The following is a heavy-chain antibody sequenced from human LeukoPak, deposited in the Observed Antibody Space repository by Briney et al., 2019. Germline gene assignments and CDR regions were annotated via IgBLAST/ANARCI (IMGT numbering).Heavy chain of an antibody. CDR2: IIPIFGTA. CDR3: ARELGRDSSGSPGP. Sequence: ASVKVSCKASGGTFSSYAISWVRQAPGQGLEWMGGIIPIFGTANYAQKFQGRVTMTRDTSTSTVYMELSSLRSEDTAVYYCARELGRDSSGSPGPWGQGTMVTVSS. CDR1: GGTFSSYA. J-gene: IGHJ3*01. D-gene: IGHD3-22*01. V-gene: IGHV1-69*05.